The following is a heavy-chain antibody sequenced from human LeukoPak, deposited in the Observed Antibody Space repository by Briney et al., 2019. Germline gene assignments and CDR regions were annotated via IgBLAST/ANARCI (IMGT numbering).Heavy chain of an antibody. J-gene: IGHJ4*02. CDR2: ISSSGSTI. D-gene: IGHD6-13*01. Sequence: PGGSLRLSCAASGFTFSSYEMNWVRQAPGKGLEWVSYISSSGSTICYADSVKGRFTISRDNAKNSLYLQMNSLRAEDTAVYYCARERGGSWYFFVDWGQGTLVTASS. CDR1: GFTFSSYE. V-gene: IGHV3-48*03. CDR3: ARERGGSWYFFVD.